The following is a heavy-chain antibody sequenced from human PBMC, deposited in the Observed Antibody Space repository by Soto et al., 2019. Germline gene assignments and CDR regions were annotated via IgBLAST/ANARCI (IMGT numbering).Heavy chain of an antibody. CDR3: ARHTCSSTSCPTPEYNWFDP. V-gene: IGHV4-31*03. J-gene: IGHJ5*02. Sequence: SETLSLTCTVSGGSISSGGYYWSWILQHPGKGLEWIGYIYYSGSTYYNPSLKSRVTISVDTSKNQFSLKLSSVTAADTAMYYCARHTCSSTSCPTPEYNWFDPWGQGTLVTVSS. D-gene: IGHD2-2*01. CDR1: GGSISSGGYY. CDR2: IYYSGST.